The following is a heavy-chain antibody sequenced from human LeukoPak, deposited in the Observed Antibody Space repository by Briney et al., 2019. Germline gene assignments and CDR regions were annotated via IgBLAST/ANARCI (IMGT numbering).Heavy chain of an antibody. Sequence: PGGSLRLSCAASGFSFSNYWMHWVRQAPGKGLVWVTRMNSGGSATYYADSVQGRFTISRDNAKNTLYLQMNGLRAEDTAMYFCAKGPNYFDSWGQGTLVTVSS. CDR2: MNSGGSAT. J-gene: IGHJ4*02. CDR3: AKGPNYFDS. CDR1: GFSFSNYW. V-gene: IGHV3-74*01.